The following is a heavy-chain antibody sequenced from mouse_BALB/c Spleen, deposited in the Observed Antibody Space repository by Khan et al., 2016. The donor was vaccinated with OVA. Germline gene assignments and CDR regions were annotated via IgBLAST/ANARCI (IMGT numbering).Heavy chain of an antibody. D-gene: IGHD2-10*01. CDR1: GFSLTNYG. J-gene: IGHJ4*01. Sequence: QVQLKESGPGLVAPSQSLSITCTISGFSLTNYGVHWVRQPPGKGLEWLVLMWSDGSATYNSALKSRLTISMDNSKSQVFLKMNSLQTDDTAMYFCARQPYYHYNVMDYGGQGTSVTVSS. V-gene: IGHV2-6-1*01. CDR2: MWSDGSA. CDR3: ARQPYYHYNVMDY.